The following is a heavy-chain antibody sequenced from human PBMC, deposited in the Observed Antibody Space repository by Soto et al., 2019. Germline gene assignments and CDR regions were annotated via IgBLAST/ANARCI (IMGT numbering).Heavy chain of an antibody. CDR1: GFIFRSYG. V-gene: IGHV3-30*18. Sequence: QVQLVESGGGVVQPGKSLRLSCAATGFIFRSYGVHWVRQAPGKGLEWVALISHDGNNAYYADAVNGRFTISRDNAKNTVSLQMNSLRAEDTAVYYCAKQGIEVAGTDYFDYWSQGALVTVAS. J-gene: IGHJ4*02. D-gene: IGHD6-19*01. CDR3: AKQGIEVAGTDYFDY. CDR2: ISHDGNNA.